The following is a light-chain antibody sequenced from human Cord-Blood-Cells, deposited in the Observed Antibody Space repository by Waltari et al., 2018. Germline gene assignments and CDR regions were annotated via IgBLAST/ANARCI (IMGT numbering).Light chain of an antibody. CDR1: QSVSSSY. Sequence: TQPPGTLSLSPGERATLSCRASQSVSSSYLAWYQQKPGQAPRLLIYGASSRATGIPDRFSGSGSGTDFTLTISRLEPEDFAVYYCQQYGSSPRTFGQGTKVEIK. J-gene: IGKJ1*01. CDR2: GAS. V-gene: IGKV3-20*01. CDR3: QQYGSSPRT.